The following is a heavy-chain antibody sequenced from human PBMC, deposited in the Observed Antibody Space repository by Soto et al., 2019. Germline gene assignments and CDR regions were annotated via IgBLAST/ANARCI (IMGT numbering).Heavy chain of an antibody. D-gene: IGHD3-22*01. CDR3: ARGHGTHYYDSSGYRDAFEI. J-gene: IGHJ3*02. Sequence: GGSLRLSCAASGFTFDDYFMSWFRQAPGKGLEWVSGINWNGGSTGYADSVKGRFTISRDNAKNSLYLQMNSLRAEDTALYYCARGHGTHYYDSSGYRDAFEIWGQETMVTV. V-gene: IGHV3-20*04. CDR2: INWNGGST. CDR1: GFTFDDYF.